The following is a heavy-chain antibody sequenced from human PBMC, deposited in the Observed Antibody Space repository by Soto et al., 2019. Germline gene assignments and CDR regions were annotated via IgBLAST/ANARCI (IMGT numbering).Heavy chain of an antibody. Sequence: QVQLVQSGAEVKKPGSSVKVSCRAFGDTFSNYAFSWVRQAPGQGLEWMGGIIRIFGTANYAQKFQGRVTITADESTSTAYMELSSLRSEDTAVYYCARARYDFWSGHYYANFFYYGMDVWGQGTTVTVSS. D-gene: IGHD3-3*01. CDR3: ARARYDFWSGHYYANFFYYGMDV. CDR1: GDTFSNYA. V-gene: IGHV1-69*12. J-gene: IGHJ6*02. CDR2: IIRIFGTA.